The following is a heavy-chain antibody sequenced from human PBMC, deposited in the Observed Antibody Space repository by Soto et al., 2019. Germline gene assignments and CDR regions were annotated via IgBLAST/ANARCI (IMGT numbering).Heavy chain of an antibody. CDR3: AIDFEPYTSGPDN. J-gene: IGHJ4*02. Sequence: QVQLAESGGGVVQPGRSLRLSCAASGFTFSAYAMHWVRQAPGKGLEWVEGIWFDGNKKSYTDSVTGRFTMPRDNSPNPLYLEMNSLRAADTAVYYRAIDFEPYTSGPDNWGQGTLVTVSS. CDR1: GFTFSAYA. CDR2: IWFDGNKK. V-gene: IGHV3-33*01. D-gene: IGHD6-19*01.